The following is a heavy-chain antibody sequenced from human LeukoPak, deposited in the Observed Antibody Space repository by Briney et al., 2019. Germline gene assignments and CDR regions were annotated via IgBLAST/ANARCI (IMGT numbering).Heavy chain of an antibody. D-gene: IGHD3-10*01. Sequence: ASVKVSCKASGYTFTGYYMHWVRQAPGQGLEWMGWINPNSGGTNYAQKFQGRVTMTRDTSISTAYMELSRLRSDDTAVYYCARDNSLLWFGELKFDPWGQGTLVTVSS. CDR3: ARDNSLLWFGELKFDP. J-gene: IGHJ5*02. CDR2: INPNSGGT. V-gene: IGHV1-2*02. CDR1: GYTFTGYY.